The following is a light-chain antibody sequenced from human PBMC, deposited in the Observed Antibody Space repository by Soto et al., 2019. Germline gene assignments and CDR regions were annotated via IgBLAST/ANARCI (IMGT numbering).Light chain of an antibody. CDR3: QQYNSYST. Sequence: DIQMTQSPSTLSASVGDRVTITCRASQSISSWLAWYQQKPGKAPKLLIYGASNLQSGVPSRFSGSASGTDFTLTISSLQPEDFATYYCQQYNSYSTFGQGTKVDIK. CDR1: QSISSW. J-gene: IGKJ1*01. V-gene: IGKV1-5*01. CDR2: GAS.